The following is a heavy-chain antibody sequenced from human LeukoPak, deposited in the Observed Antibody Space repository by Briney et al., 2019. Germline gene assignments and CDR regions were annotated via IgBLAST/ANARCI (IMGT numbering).Heavy chain of an antibody. V-gene: IGHV4-59*01. CDR1: GGSISSYY. D-gene: IGHD3-3*01. Sequence: SETLSLTCTVSGGSISSYYWSWIRQPPGKGLEWIGYIYYSGSTNYNPSLKSRVTISVDTSKNQFSLKLSSVTAADTAVYYCARGGRSGFWSGLDPEFDYWGQGTLVTVSP. CDR3: ARGGRSGFWSGLDPEFDY. J-gene: IGHJ4*02. CDR2: IYYSGST.